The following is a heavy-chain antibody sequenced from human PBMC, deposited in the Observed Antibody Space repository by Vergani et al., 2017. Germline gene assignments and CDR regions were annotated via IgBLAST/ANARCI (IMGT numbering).Heavy chain of an antibody. CDR3: AKDISSWYYFDY. CDR1: GFTFSDYY. CDR2: ISSSGSTI. D-gene: IGHD6-13*01. Sequence: QVQLVESGGGLVKPGGSLRLSCAASGFTFSDYYMSWIRQAPGKGLEWVSYISSSGSTIYYADSVKGRFTISRDNSKNTLYLHMNSLRAEDTAVYFCAKDISSWYYFDYWGQGTLVTVSS. V-gene: IGHV3-11*01. J-gene: IGHJ4*02.